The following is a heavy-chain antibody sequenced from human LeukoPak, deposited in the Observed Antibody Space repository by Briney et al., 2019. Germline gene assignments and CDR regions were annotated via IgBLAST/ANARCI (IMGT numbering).Heavy chain of an antibody. D-gene: IGHD3-22*01. Sequence: PSETLSLTCAVYGGSFSGYYWSWIRQPPGKGLEWIGEINHSGSTNYNPSLKSRVTISVDTSKNQFSLKLSSVTAADTAVYYCARGYDPNPYYYYYMGVWGKGTTVTVSS. CDR1: GGSFSGYY. CDR3: ARGYDPNPYYYYYMGV. J-gene: IGHJ6*03. CDR2: INHSGST. V-gene: IGHV4-34*01.